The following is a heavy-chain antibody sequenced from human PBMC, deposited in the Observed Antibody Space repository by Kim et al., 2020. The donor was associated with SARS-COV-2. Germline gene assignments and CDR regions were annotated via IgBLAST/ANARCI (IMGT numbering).Heavy chain of an antibody. J-gene: IGHJ6*02. CDR1: GYTFTGNY. CDR3: ARDGSRNYDVDYGMDV. V-gene: IGHV1-2*06. D-gene: IGHD3-3*01. CDR2: INPNSGGT. Sequence: ASVKVSCKAAGYTFTGNYMYWVRQAPGQGLEWMGQINPNSGGTNYAQKFQGRVTKTGDTSISTVYMELSRLTADDTAVYYCARDGSRNYDVDYGMDVWGQ.